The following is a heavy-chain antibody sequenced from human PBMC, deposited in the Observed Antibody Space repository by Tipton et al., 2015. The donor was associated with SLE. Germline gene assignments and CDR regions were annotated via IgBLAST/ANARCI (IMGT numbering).Heavy chain of an antibody. V-gene: IGHV1-18*01. D-gene: IGHD6-6*01. J-gene: IGHJ4*02. CDR3: ARGRVSYSSSTSLNY. Sequence: QLVQSGPEVQKPGASVKVSCKASGYSFRNYGIRWVRQAPGQGLEWMGWINPYNDRTDYAQKFQGRVTMSADTSAGTAYMELRSLRSDDTAFYYCARGRVSYSSSTSLNYWGQGTLVTVSS. CDR1: GYSFRNYG. CDR2: INPYNDRT.